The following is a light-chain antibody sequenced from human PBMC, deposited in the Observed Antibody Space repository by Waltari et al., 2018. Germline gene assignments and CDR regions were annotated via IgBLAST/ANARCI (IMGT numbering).Light chain of an antibody. CDR2: EGS. CDR3: CSYAGSSTFG. J-gene: IGLJ2*01. V-gene: IGLV2-23*03. Sequence: QSALTQPASVSGSPGQSITISCTGTSRDFGSYNLVSWYQQHPGKAPKLMIYEGSKRPSGVSNRFSGSKSGNTASLTISGLQAEDEADYYCCSYAGSSTFGFGGGTKLTVL. CDR1: SRDFGSYNL.